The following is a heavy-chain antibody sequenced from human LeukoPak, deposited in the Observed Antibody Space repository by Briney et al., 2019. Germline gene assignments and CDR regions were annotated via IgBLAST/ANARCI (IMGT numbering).Heavy chain of an antibody. CDR1: GYTLRSYG. J-gene: IGHJ4*02. CDR2: ISAYNGDT. V-gene: IGHV1-18*01. Sequence: ASVKVSCKASGYTLRSYGISRVRQAPGQGLEWMGWISAYNGDTKYAQRIQGRVTMTTDTSTSTAYMELRSLRSDDKAVYYCTRDVPLYYSSGSYYAGLGYYFDYWGQGTLVTVSS. D-gene: IGHD3-10*01. CDR3: TRDVPLYYSSGSYYAGLGYYFDY.